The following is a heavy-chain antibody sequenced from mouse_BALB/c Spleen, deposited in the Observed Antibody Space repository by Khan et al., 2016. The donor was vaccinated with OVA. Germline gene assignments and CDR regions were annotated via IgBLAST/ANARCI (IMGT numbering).Heavy chain of an antibody. CDR1: GFSLNNYS. V-gene: IGHV2-2*02. Sequence: QVQLQQSGPGLVQPSQSLSITCTVSGFSLNNYSVHWVRQSPGKGLEWLGVIWSAGSTDYNAAFISRLTISKDNSRSQVFFKMNSLQPNDTAIYYCARRGYDYDRGALFAYWGQGTLVTVSA. CDR3: ARRGYDYDRGALFAY. D-gene: IGHD2-4*01. J-gene: IGHJ3*01. CDR2: IWSAGST.